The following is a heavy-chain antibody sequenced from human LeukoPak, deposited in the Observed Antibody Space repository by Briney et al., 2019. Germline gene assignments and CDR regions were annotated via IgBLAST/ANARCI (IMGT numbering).Heavy chain of an antibody. Sequence: SETLSLTCAVYGGSFSGYYWSWIRQPPGKGLEWIGEINHSGSTNYNPSLKSRVTISVDTSKNQFSLKLNSVTAADTAVYYCARGRITIDYWGQGTLVTVSS. V-gene: IGHV4-34*01. CDR1: GGSFSGYY. J-gene: IGHJ4*02. CDR2: INHSGST. CDR3: ARGRITIDY. D-gene: IGHD3-16*01.